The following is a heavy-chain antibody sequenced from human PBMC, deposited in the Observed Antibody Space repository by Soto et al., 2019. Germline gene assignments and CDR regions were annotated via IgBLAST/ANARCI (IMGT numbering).Heavy chain of an antibody. D-gene: IGHD1-26*01. J-gene: IGHJ4*02. CDR3: ARHSGSYFRDY. CDR2: IYHGGST. CDR1: GDSISSSNW. Sequence: QVQLQESGPGLVKPSGTLSLTCAVSGDSISSSNWWSWVRQPPGKGLEWIGEIYHGGSTNYNPSLKSRATTSVDKSKNQFSLNLNSVTAADTAVYYCARHSGSYFRDYWGQGTLVTVSS. V-gene: IGHV4-4*02.